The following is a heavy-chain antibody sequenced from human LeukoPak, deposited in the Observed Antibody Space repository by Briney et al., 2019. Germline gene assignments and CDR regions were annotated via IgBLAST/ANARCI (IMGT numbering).Heavy chain of an antibody. CDR1: GFTLDDYA. CDR2: ISWNSGSI. V-gene: IGHV3-9*01. J-gene: IGHJ4*02. Sequence: PGGSLRLSCAASGFTLDDYAMHWVRQAPGKGLEWVSGISWNSGSIGYADSVKGRFTISRDNAKNTLYLEMNSLRAEDTAIYYCATEQEGRRAAFDYWGQGTLVTVSS. D-gene: IGHD1/OR15-1a*01. CDR3: ATEQEGRRAAFDY.